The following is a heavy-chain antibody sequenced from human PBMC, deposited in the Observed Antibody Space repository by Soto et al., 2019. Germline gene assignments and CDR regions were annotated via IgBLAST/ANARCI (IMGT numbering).Heavy chain of an antibody. CDR2: ISAYNGNT. CDR3: AGGWFGEVVYYLDY. J-gene: IGHJ4*02. V-gene: IGHV1-18*01. Sequence: QVQLVQSGAEVKKPGASVKVSCKASGYTFTSYGISWVRQAPGQGLEWMGWISAYNGNTNYAEKLQGRVTMTTDTSTSTAYMELRSLRSDDTALYYCAGGWFGEVVYYLDYWVQGTLVTVSS. CDR1: GYTFTSYG. D-gene: IGHD3-10*01.